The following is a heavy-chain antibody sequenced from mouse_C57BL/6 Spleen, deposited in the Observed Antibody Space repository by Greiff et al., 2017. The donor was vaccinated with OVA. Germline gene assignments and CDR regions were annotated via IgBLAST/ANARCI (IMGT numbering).Heavy chain of an antibody. CDR3: ASSTRGYFDV. D-gene: IGHD5-1*01. Sequence: EVKVIESGGGLVKPGGSLKLSCAASGFTFSDYGMHWVRQAPEKGLEWVAYISSGSSTIYYADTVKGRFTISRDNAKNTLFLQMTSLRSEDTAMYYCASSTRGYFDVWGTGTTVTVSS. V-gene: IGHV5-17*01. J-gene: IGHJ1*03. CDR1: GFTFSDYG. CDR2: ISSGSSTI.